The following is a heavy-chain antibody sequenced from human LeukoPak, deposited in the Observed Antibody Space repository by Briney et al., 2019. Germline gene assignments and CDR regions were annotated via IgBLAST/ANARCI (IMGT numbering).Heavy chain of an antibody. CDR1: GFTFSSYS. CDR3: ARAPMVITTVVDY. CDR2: ISSSSSYI. V-gene: IGHV3-21*01. D-gene: IGHD3-22*01. Sequence: GSLRLSCAASGFTFSSYSMNWVRQAPGKGLEWVSSISSSSSYIYYADSVKGRFTISRDNAKNSLYLQMISLRAEDTAVYYCARAPMVITTVVDYWGQGTLVTVSS. J-gene: IGHJ4*02.